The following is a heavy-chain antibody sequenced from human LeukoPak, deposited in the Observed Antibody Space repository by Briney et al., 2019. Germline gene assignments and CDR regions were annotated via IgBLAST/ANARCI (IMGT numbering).Heavy chain of an antibody. CDR1: GFTFSTSG. Sequence: GGSLRLSCAASGFTFSTSGMHWVRQGPGKGLEWVGIIWYDGSNKYYADSVKGRFTISRDNSKNTLYLQMNSLRVEDTAVYYCARPYYSNYYYYGMDVWGQGTTVTVSS. D-gene: IGHD4-11*01. V-gene: IGHV3-33*01. CDR3: ARPYYSNYYYYGMDV. CDR2: IWYDGSNK. J-gene: IGHJ6*02.